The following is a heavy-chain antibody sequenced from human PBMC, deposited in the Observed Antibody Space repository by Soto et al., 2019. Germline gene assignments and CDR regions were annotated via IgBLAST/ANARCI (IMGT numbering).Heavy chain of an antibody. CDR1: GGSISSGGYS. Sequence: PSETLSLTCAVSGGSISSGGYSWSWIRQPPGKGLEWIGYIYHSGSTYYNPSLKSRVTISVDRSKNQFSLKLSSVTAADTAVYYCGRLFVSATRPRAYYYVMDFWGQGTTVTVSS. V-gene: IGHV4-30-2*01. J-gene: IGHJ6*02. CDR3: GRLFVSATRPRAYYYVMDF. CDR2: IYHSGST. D-gene: IGHD1-26*01.